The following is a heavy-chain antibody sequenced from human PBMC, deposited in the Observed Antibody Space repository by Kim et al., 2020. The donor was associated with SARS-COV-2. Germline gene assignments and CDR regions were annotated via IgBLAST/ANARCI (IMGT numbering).Heavy chain of an antibody. D-gene: IGHD3-10*01. V-gene: IGHV3-7*01. J-gene: IGHJ4*02. CDR3: AALDTVQVPGGI. Sequence: YVDSVKGRFAMSRDNAKNSLYLQMSSLRTEDTAIYYCAALDTVQVPGGIWGQGTLVTASS.